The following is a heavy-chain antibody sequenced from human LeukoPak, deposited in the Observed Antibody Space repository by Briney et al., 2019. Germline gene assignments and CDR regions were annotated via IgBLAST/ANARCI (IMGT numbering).Heavy chain of an antibody. J-gene: IGHJ4*02. D-gene: IGHD5-24*01. CDR2: ISASSVYI. CDR3: ARARDGYNYGQPFY. CDR1: GFTFSVST. V-gene: IGHV3-21*01. Sequence: PGGSLRPSCVASGFTFSVSTMNWVRQAPGKGLEWVSSISASSVYIYYADSMRGRFTISRDNAKNSLYLQMNSLRAEDTAVYYCARARDGYNYGQPFYWGQGTLVTVSS.